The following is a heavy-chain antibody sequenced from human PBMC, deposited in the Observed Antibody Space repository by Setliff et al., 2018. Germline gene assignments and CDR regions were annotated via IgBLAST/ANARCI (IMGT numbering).Heavy chain of an antibody. CDR3: VRGQGPRTVVAIPFDH. CDR2: IIPIFDAA. J-gene: IGHJ4*02. V-gene: IGHV1-69*05. Sequence: SVKVSCKTSGYTFTDFAMNWVRQAPGQGLEWMGGIIPIFDAANYAQKFQGRVTMTTDTSTSTAYMELTSLTSDDTALYYCVRGQGPRTVVAIPFDHWGQGTLVTVSS. D-gene: IGHD3-22*01. CDR1: GYTFTDFA.